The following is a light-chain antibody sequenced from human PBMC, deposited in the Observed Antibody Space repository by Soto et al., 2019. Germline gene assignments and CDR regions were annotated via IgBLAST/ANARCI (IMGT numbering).Light chain of an antibody. CDR1: SSNIGNNF. Sequence: QSVLTQPPSVSAAPGQTVTISCSGSSSNIGNNFIYWFQQLPGTAPKLLIYDNNKRPSGIPDRFSGSKSGTSATLGITGLQTGDEADYYCETWDSSLSAVVFGGGTKLTVL. V-gene: IGLV1-51*01. CDR2: DNN. J-gene: IGLJ2*01. CDR3: ETWDSSLSAVV.